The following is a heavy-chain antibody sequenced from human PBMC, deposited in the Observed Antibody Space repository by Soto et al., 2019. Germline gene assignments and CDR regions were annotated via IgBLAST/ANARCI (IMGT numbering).Heavy chain of an antibody. J-gene: IGHJ6*02. CDR2: INPSGGYT. CDR3: ARSRSMGDWSASVPTYAYGMDV. D-gene: IGHD3-3*01. CDR1: GYTFTSYY. V-gene: IGHV1-46*01. Sequence: QVQLVQSGGEVKKPGASVKVSCQTSGYTFTSYYIHWVRQAPGQGLAWMGIINPSGGYTKYSKKFQDRVTKTRDAVTNIVYMELSSLTSEDTAVYFCARSRSMGDWSASVPTYAYGMDVWGQGTKVTVSS.